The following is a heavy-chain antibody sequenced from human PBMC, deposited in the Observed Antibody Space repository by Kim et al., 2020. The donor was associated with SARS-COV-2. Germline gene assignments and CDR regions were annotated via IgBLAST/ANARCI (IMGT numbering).Heavy chain of an antibody. J-gene: IGHJ4*02. V-gene: IGHV1-2*02. Sequence: HKFQGRVTMTSDTSISTAYMELSRLTSDDSAVYYCARDSGLSGCYYPFDYWGQGTLVTVSS. D-gene: IGHD3-22*01. CDR3: ARDSGLSGCYYPFDY.